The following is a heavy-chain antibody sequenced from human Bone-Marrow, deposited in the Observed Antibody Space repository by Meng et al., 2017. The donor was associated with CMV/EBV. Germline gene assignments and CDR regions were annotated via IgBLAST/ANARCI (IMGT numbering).Heavy chain of an antibody. J-gene: IGHJ4*02. V-gene: IGHV3-30-3*01. CDR2: ISYDGSNK. D-gene: IGHD5-18*01. CDR3: ARDGNRIQLWTGGLDY. CDR1: GFTFSSYA. Sequence: GESLKISCAASGFTFSSYAMHWVRQAPGKGLEWVAVISYDGSNKYYADSVKGRFTISRDNSKNTLYLQMNSLRAEDTAVYYCARDGNRIQLWTGGLDYWGQGTLGTVSS.